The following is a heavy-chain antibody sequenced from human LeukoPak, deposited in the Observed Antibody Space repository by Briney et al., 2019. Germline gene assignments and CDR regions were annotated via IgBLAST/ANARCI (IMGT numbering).Heavy chain of an antibody. Sequence: GGSLRLSCVGSENSFSDYSMNWVRQAPGKGLEWVSSISTTGRYIHYADSVKGRFTISRDNAKNSLYLEMNSLRAEDTAIYYCARDSVNGEYFGLDVWGQGTTVIVSS. V-gene: IGHV3-21*01. CDR1: ENSFSDYS. CDR3: ARDSVNGEYFGLDV. J-gene: IGHJ6*02. CDR2: ISTTGRYI. D-gene: IGHD7-27*01.